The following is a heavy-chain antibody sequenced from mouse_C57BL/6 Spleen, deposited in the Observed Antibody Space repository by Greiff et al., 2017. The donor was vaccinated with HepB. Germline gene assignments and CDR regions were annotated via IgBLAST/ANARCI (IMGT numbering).Heavy chain of an antibody. CDR3: ARGGAVEYFDY. CDR1: GYAFSSSW. Sequence: VKLQQSGPELVKPGASVKISCKASGYAFSSSWMNWVKQRPGKGLEWIGRIYPGDGDTNYNGKFKGKATLTADKSSSTAYMQLSSLTSEDSAVYFCARGGAVEYFDYWGQGTTLTVSS. D-gene: IGHD1-1*01. CDR2: IYPGDGDT. J-gene: IGHJ2*01. V-gene: IGHV1-82*01.